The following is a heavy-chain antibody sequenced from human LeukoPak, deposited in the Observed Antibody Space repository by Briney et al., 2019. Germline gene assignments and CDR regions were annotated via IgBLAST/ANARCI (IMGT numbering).Heavy chain of an antibody. Sequence: GGSLRLSCAASGFTFSGYAMHWVRQAPGKRLEWVAVISYDGSNKYYADSVKGRFTISRDNSKNTLYLQMNSLRAEDSAVYYCARDLTRIAVAGSPDYWGQGTLVTVSS. J-gene: IGHJ4*02. D-gene: IGHD6-19*01. CDR1: GFTFSGYA. CDR3: ARDLTRIAVAGSPDY. V-gene: IGHV3-30*04. CDR2: ISYDGSNK.